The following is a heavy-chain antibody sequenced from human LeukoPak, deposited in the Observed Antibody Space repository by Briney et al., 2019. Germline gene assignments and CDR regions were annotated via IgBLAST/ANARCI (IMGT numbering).Heavy chain of an antibody. CDR3: ARKFGGVIVMPDY. V-gene: IGHV4-38-2*02. CDR2: IYHSGST. J-gene: IGHJ4*02. CDR1: GDSISNDY. D-gene: IGHD3-16*02. Sequence: SQTLSLTCTVSGDSISNDYWNWIRQPPGKGLEWIGSIYHSGSTYYNPSLKSRVTISVDTSKNQFSLKLSSVTAADTAVYYCARKFGGVIVMPDYWGQGTLVTVSS.